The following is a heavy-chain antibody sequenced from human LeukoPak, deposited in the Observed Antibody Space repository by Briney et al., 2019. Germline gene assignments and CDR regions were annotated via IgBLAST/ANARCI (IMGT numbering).Heavy chain of an antibody. V-gene: IGHV3-23*01. CDR1: GFTFSSYA. D-gene: IGHD4-17*01. CDR2: ISGSGGST. Sequence: PGGSLRLSCAASGFTFSSYAMSWVRQAPGKGLEWVSAISGSGGSTYYADSVKGRFTISRDNSKNTLYLQMNSLRAEDTAVYYCAKDSIRVVTTVTTFDYWGQGTLVTVSS. CDR3: AKDSIRVVTTVTTFDY. J-gene: IGHJ4*02.